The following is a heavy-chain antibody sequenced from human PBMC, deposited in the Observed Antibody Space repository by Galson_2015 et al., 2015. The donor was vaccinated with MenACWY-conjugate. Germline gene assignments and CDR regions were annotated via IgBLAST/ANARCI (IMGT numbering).Heavy chain of an antibody. Sequence: QSGAEVTKPGASVTVSCKASGYTFTSYYMHWVRQAPGQGLEWMGIINPSGGSTSYAQKFQGRVTMTRDTSTSTVYMELSSLRSEDTAVYYCARGKVGAVGATGGAYYYYYMDVWGKGTTVTVSS. CDR2: INPSGGST. CDR1: GYTFTSYY. CDR3: ARGKVGAVGATGGAYYYYYMDV. D-gene: IGHD1-26*01. J-gene: IGHJ6*03. V-gene: IGHV1-46*03.